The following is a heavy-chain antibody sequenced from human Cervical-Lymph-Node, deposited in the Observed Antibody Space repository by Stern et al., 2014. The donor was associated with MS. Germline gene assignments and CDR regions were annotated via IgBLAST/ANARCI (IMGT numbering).Heavy chain of an antibody. Sequence: VQLVESGAEVKKPGASVKVSCKASGYTFTSYYIPWVRQAPGQGLEWRGIINPSCGSTSYAQKFQGRVTMTRDTSTSTVYMELSSLRSEDTAVYYCARGQYYYDSSGFGGYWGQGTLVTVSS. CDR2: INPSCGST. CDR1: GYTFTSYY. D-gene: IGHD3-22*01. J-gene: IGHJ4*02. V-gene: IGHV1-46*01. CDR3: ARGQYYYDSSGFGGY.